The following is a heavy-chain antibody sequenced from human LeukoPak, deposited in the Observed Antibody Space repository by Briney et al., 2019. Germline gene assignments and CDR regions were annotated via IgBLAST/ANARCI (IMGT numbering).Heavy chain of an antibody. CDR1: GGSISSYY. D-gene: IGHD4-23*01. CDR2: IYYSGST. V-gene: IGHV4-59*12. CDR3: ARSGGNFNFDY. J-gene: IGHJ4*02. Sequence: PSETLSLTCTVSGGSISSYYWSWIRQPPGKGLEWIGYIYYSGSTNYNPSLKSRVTISVDTSKNQFSLKLSSVTAADTAVYYCARSGGNFNFDYWGQGTLVTVSS.